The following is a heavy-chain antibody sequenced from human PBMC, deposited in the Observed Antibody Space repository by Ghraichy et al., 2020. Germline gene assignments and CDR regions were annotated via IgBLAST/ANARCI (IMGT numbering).Heavy chain of an antibody. V-gene: IGHV4-34*01. CDR2: INHSGST. J-gene: IGHJ6*02. D-gene: IGHD6-19*01. CDR1: GGSFSGYY. CDR3: ARGGPGEFRSGWGYYYYYGMDV. Sequence: SETLSLTCAVYGGSFSGYYWSWIRQPPGKGLEWIGEINHSGSTNYNPSLKSRVTISVHTSKNQFSLKLSSVTAADTAVYYCARGGPGEFRSGWGYYYYYGMDVWGQGTTVTVSS.